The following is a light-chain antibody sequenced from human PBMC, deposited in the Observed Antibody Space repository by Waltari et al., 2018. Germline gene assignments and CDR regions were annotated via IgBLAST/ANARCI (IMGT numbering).Light chain of an antibody. Sequence: SYELAQPPSVSVSPGQTASITCSGDTLRKRYVCWYQQKPGQSPVLVMFQDIKRPSGIPERIFGYKSGNTATLTISGTQATDEADYYCQSWDGSTASVVFGGGTKLTVL. CDR3: QSWDGSTASVV. V-gene: IGLV3-1*01. J-gene: IGLJ2*01. CDR1: TLRKRY. CDR2: QDI.